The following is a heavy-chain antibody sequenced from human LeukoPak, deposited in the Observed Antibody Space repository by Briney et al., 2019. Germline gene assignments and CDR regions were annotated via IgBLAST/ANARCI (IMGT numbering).Heavy chain of an antibody. D-gene: IGHD3-9*01. CDR3: VGNNVLTGYYLFDY. Sequence: GGSLRLSCAASGFTFSSYAMSWVRQAPGKGLEWVSAISGSGGSTYYADSVKGRFTISRDNSKNTLYLQMNSLRAEDTAVYYCVGNNVLTGYYLFDYWGQGTLVTVSS. V-gene: IGHV3-23*01. J-gene: IGHJ4*02. CDR1: GFTFSSYA. CDR2: ISGSGGST.